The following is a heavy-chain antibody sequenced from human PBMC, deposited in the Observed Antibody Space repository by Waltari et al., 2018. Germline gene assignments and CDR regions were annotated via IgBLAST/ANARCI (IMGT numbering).Heavy chain of an antibody. V-gene: IGHV3-23*01. CDR2: ISGGGANT. J-gene: IGHJ4*02. CDR1: GFTFINYA. Sequence: EVQLLESGGGLVQPGGSLRLSCAASGFTFINYAMNWVRQAPGKGLEWVSAISGGGANTYYADSMKGRFTISRDNSKNTVYLQINSLRVDDTAVYYCARDPRSGQWALYNFDYWGQGTLLTVSS. D-gene: IGHD3-3*01. CDR3: ARDPRSGQWALYNFDY.